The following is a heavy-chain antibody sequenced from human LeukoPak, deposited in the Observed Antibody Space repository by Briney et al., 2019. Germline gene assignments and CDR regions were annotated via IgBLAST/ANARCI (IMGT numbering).Heavy chain of an antibody. Sequence: KPGGSLRLSCAASRLTFSSYSFNWVRQAPGKGLEWVSSITPTSSYIYYADSVKGRFTISRDNAKNSLYLQMNSLRAEDTAVYYCARLRRNNDNSGYYYYYDYWGQGTLVTVSS. CDR1: RLTFSSYS. V-gene: IGHV3-21*01. CDR3: ARLRRNNDNSGYYYYYDY. D-gene: IGHD3-22*01. CDR2: ITPTSSYI. J-gene: IGHJ4*02.